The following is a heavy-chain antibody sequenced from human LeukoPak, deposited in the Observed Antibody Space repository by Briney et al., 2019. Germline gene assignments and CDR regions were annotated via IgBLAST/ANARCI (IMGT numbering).Heavy chain of an antibody. D-gene: IGHD3-3*02. Sequence: GGSLRLSCAASGFTVSSNYMSWVRQAPGKGLEWVSVIYSGGSTYYADSVKGRFTISRDNSKNTLYLQMNSLRAEDTAVYYCARCIYYYGMDVWGQGTTVTVSS. CDR1: GFTVSSNY. V-gene: IGHV3-66*01. CDR2: IYSGGST. CDR3: ARCIYYYGMDV. J-gene: IGHJ6*02.